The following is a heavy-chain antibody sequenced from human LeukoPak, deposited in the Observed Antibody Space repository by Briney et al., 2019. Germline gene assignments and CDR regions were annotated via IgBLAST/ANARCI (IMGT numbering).Heavy chain of an antibody. CDR3: VKDRCDRTTCPEV. J-gene: IGHJ4*02. CDR1: GFTFSSYA. Sequence: GSLRLSCAASGFTFSSYAMSWVRQAPGEGLEWVSGISGSGGSTYYTDSVKGRFTISRDNSKNTLHLQMSSLRAEDTALYYCVKDRCDRTTCPEVWGQGTLVTVSS. V-gene: IGHV3-23*01. D-gene: IGHD2-2*01. CDR2: ISGSGGST.